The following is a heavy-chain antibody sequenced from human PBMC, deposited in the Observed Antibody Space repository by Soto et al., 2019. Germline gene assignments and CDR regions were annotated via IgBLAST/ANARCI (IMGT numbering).Heavy chain of an antibody. V-gene: IGHV4-31*02. CDR2: IYGSGGSGST. Sequence: PXETLSDTMTVTGASITSGGYYWSWIRQHPGKGLEWLGYIYGSGGSGSTLYNPSLKSRITLSVDTSKTPFSLNLSSVTVADTAVYFCARKQAGYFSGIDDWGQGTLVTFSS. D-gene: IGHD2-15*01. J-gene: IGHJ4*02. CDR1: GASITSGGYY. CDR3: ARKQAGYFSGIDD.